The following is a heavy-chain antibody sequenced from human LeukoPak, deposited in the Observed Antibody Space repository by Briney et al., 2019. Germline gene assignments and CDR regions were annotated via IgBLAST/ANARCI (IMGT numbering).Heavy chain of an antibody. V-gene: IGHV1-8*03. Sequence: GASVKVSCKASGYTFTSYVINWVRQATGQGLEWMGWMNPNSGNTGYAQKFQGRVTITRNTSISTAYMELSSLRSEDTAVYYCARGDYGDYGLRWFDPWGQGTLVTVSS. CDR3: ARGDYGDYGLRWFDP. CDR1: GYTFTSYV. D-gene: IGHD4-17*01. CDR2: MNPNSGNT. J-gene: IGHJ5*02.